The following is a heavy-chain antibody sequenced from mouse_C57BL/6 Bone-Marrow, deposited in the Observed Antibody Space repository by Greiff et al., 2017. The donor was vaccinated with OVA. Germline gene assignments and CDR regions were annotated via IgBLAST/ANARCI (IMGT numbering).Heavy chain of an antibody. CDR2: INPNNGGT. CDR1: GYTFTDYN. V-gene: IGHV1-18*01. D-gene: IGHD1-1*01. CDR3: ARRGNSYYYGTLFAY. Sequence: SGPELVKPGASVKIPCKASGYTFTDYNMDWVKQSHGKSLEWIGDINPNNGGTIYNQKFKGKATLTVDKSSSTAYMELRSLTSEDTAVYYCARRGNSYYYGTLFAYWGQGTLVTVSA. J-gene: IGHJ3*01.